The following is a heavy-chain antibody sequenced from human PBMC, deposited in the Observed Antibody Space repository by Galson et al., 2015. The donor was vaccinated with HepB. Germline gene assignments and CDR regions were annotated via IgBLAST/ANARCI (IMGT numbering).Heavy chain of an antibody. V-gene: IGHV3-53*01. Sequence: SLRLSCAASGVTVSSNYMSWLRQAPGKGLEWVSIIYSDGSTYYADSVKGRFTISRDNSKNTLFLQMNSLRAADTAVYYCAGDRSGFYFDYWGQGTLVTVSS. CDR1: GVTVSSNY. CDR2: IYSDGST. CDR3: AGDRSGFYFDY. D-gene: IGHD3-22*01. J-gene: IGHJ4*02.